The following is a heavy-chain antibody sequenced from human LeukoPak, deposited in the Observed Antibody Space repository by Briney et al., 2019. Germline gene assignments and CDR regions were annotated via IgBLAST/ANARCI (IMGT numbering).Heavy chain of an antibody. CDR3: AREVSRWPYYFDY. V-gene: IGHV4-30-4*01. CDR2: IYYSGST. J-gene: IGHJ4*02. D-gene: IGHD4-23*01. CDR1: GGSISSGDYY. Sequence: PSQTLSLTCTVSGGSISSGDYYWSWIRQPPGKGLEWIGYIYYSGSTYYNPSLKSRVTISVDTSKNQFSLKLSSVTAADTAVYYCAREVSRWPYYFDYWGQGTLVTVSS.